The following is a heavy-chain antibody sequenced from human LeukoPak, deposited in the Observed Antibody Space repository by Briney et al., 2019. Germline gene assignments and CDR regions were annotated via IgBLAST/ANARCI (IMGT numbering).Heavy chain of an antibody. D-gene: IGHD6-13*01. Sequence: GGSLRLSCAASGFTFSDYYMSWIRQAPGKGLEWVSYTSSSGSTIYYADSVKGRFTISRDNAKNSLYLQMNSLRAEDTAVYYCARDCSAVIAAAGTAGAFDIWGQGTMVTVSS. CDR3: ARDCSAVIAAAGTAGAFDI. CDR2: TSSSGSTI. J-gene: IGHJ3*02. V-gene: IGHV3-11*01. CDR1: GFTFSDYY.